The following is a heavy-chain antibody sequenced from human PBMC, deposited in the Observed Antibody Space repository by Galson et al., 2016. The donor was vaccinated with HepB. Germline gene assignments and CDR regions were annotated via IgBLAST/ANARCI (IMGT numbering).Heavy chain of an antibody. Sequence: SLRLSCAASGFTFSNYAMSWVRQAPGKGLEWVSAICGSGDSTYYADSVKGRFTTSRDNSKNTLYLQMNCLRAEDTAVYYCAKDRTYGSGFYLDYFENWGPGTLVTVSS. V-gene: IGHV3-23*01. CDR3: AKDRTYGSGFYLDYFEN. D-gene: IGHD6-19*01. CDR1: GFTFSNYA. CDR2: ICGSGDST. J-gene: IGHJ4*02.